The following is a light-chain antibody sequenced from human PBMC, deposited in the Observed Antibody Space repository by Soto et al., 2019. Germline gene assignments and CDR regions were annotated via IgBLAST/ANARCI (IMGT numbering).Light chain of an antibody. CDR2: DAS. J-gene: IGKJ1*01. Sequence: DIQMTHSPSTLSGYVGDRVNITCRASQRISTWLAWYQQKPGKAPKLLISDASSLETGVPSRFSGSGSGTEFTLTINSLQPDDFATYYCQQYKSYWTFGQGTKVDI. CDR3: QQYKSYWT. CDR1: QRISTW. V-gene: IGKV1-5*01.